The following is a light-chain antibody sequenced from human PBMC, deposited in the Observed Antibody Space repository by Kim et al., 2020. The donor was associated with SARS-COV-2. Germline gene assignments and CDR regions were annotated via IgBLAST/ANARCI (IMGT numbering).Light chain of an antibody. CDR2: AKD. CDR3: MSRDSRAKVV. CDR1: SQRKYY. V-gene: IGLV3-19*01. J-gene: IGLJ2*01. Sequence: VAWGQTVTIICQGDSQRKYYATWYQQKARRAPVLVVYAKDKRPSGVPDRFSGSSSGNTASLTITGAQAADEADYYCMSRDSRAKVVFGGGTKVTVL.